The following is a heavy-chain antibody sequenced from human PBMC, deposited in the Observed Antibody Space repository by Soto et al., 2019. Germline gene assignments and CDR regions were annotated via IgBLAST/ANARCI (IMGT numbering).Heavy chain of an antibody. CDR1: GFTFSSYS. D-gene: IGHD6-6*01. CDR2: ISSSSIYI. V-gene: IGHV3-21*01. Sequence: PGGSLRLSCAASGFTFSSYSMHWVRQAPGKGLEWVSSISSSSIYIYYADSVKGRFTISRDNAKNSLYLQMNSLRAEDTAVYYCARVPRVCVYDYYYGMDVWGQGTTVTVSS. J-gene: IGHJ6*02. CDR3: ARVPRVCVYDYYYGMDV.